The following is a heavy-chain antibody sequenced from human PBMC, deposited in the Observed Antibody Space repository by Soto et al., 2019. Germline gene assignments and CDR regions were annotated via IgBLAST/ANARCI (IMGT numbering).Heavy chain of an antibody. CDR1: GGAISSSKW. J-gene: IGHJ4*02. V-gene: IGHV4-4*02. CDR2: IYQSGST. D-gene: IGHD6-13*01. CDR3: ARASATIAAAAIFDY. Sequence: SETLSLTCAVSGGAISSSKWWSWVRQPPGKGLEWIGEIYQSGSTNYNPSLESRVRMSVDKSRNQFSLKLTSVSATDTAVYYCARASATIAAAAIFDYWGQGTLVTVSS.